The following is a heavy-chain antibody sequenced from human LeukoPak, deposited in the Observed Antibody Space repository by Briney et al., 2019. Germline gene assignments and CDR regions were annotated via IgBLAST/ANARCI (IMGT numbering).Heavy chain of an antibody. CDR3: ARDPVTKPLDY. CDR1: GFTFSSYW. CDR2: INSDGSST. J-gene: IGHJ4*02. V-gene: IGHV3-74*01. Sequence: HPGGSLRLSCAASGFTFSSYWMHWVRQAPGKGLVWVSRINSDGSSTSYADSVKGRFTIPRDNAKNTLYLQMNSLRAEDTAVYYCARDPVTKPLDYWGQGTLVTVSS. D-gene: IGHD1-14*01.